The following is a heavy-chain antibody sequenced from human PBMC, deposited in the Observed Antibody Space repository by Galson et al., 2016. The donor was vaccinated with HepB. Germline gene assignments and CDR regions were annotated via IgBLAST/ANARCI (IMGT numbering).Heavy chain of an antibody. V-gene: IGHV3-30*04. CDR1: GFTFSNYA. CDR3: ARDRLRSMEWPEDFHH. J-gene: IGHJ1*01. CDR2: ISYDTNNK. Sequence: SLRLSCAGSGFTFSNYALHWVRQAPGKGLEWVALISYDTNNKYYADSVKGRFTISRDDSKNTLYLQMNSLRAEDTAVYYCARDRLRSMEWPEDFHHWGQGTLVTVSS. D-gene: IGHD3-3*01.